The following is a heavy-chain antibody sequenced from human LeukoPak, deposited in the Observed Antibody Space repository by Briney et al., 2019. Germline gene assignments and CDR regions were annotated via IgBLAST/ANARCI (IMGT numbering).Heavy chain of an antibody. Sequence: PGGSLRLSCAASGFTFSSYEMNWIRQPPGKGLEWIGSIYYSGNTYYNASLKSQVSISIDTSKNQFSLRLTSVTAADTAVYYCARQTGSGLFILPGGQGTLVTVSS. J-gene: IGHJ4*02. CDR2: IYYSGNT. CDR3: ARQTGSGLFILP. V-gene: IGHV4-39*01. D-gene: IGHD3/OR15-3a*01. CDR1: GFTFSSYE.